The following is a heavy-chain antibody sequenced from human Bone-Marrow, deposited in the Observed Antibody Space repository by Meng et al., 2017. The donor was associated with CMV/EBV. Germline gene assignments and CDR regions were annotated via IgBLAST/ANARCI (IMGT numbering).Heavy chain of an antibody. V-gene: IGHV3-30*02. CDR1: GFTFSSYG. J-gene: IGHJ5*02. D-gene: IGHD3-3*01. CDR3: AKESMRITIFGVVNNWFDP. CDR2: IRYDGSNK. Sequence: GGSLRLSCAAAGFTFSSYGMHWVRQAPGKGLEWVAFIRYDGSNKYYADPVKSRFTISRDNSKNTLYLQMNGLRAEDTAVYYCAKESMRITIFGVVNNWFDPCGQGTLVTVSS.